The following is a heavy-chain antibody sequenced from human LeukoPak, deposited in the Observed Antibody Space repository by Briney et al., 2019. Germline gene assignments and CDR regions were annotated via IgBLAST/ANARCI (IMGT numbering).Heavy chain of an antibody. CDR2: INVNGGSM. Sequence: PGGSLRLSCAASGVSFKDYYWSWIRQVPGEGLEWVSYINVNGGSMQYADSVKGRFTISRDNPKNSVSLEMNSLRAEDTAVYYCARGPRILVDGSYYFDYWGQGTLVTVSS. J-gene: IGHJ4*02. D-gene: IGHD2/OR15-2a*01. V-gene: IGHV3-11*01. CDR1: GVSFKDYY. CDR3: ARGPRILVDGSYYFDY.